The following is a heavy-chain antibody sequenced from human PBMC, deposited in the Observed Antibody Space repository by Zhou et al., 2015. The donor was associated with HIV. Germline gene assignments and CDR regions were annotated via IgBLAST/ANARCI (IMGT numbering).Heavy chain of an antibody. CDR3: ARASTFSTMVRGVIMYYFDY. CDR1: GYTFSSYG. V-gene: IGHV1-18*01. D-gene: IGHD3-10*01. J-gene: IGHJ4*02. Sequence: QVQLVQSGAEVKQPGASVKVSCKASGYTFSSYGIAWVRQAPGQGLEWMGWISAYNGNTHYEQNLQGRVTMTTDTSTSTAYMELRSLRSEDTAVYYCARASTFSTMVRGVIMYYFDYWAREPWSPSPQ. CDR2: ISAYNGNT.